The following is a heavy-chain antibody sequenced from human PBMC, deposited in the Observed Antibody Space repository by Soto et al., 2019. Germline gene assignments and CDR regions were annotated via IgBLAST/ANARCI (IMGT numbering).Heavy chain of an antibody. CDR3: VRDDRWAFDF. D-gene: IGHD3-22*01. CDR2: ISIGSGSI. V-gene: IGHV3-48*02. CDR1: GFSFSNYA. Sequence: EVQLVESGGGLVQPGGSRRVSCAASGFSFSNYAMNWVRQAPGKGLEWVSYISIGSGSIFYADPVKGRFTISRDDAKNSLYMQMNTLRDEDTAVYYCVRDDRWAFDFWGQGTMVTVS. J-gene: IGHJ3*01.